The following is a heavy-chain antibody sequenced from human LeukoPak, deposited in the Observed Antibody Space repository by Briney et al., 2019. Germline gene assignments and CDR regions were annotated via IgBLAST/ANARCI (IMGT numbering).Heavy chain of an antibody. V-gene: IGHV3-23*01. CDR1: GFTFSSYA. CDR2: ISGSGGST. CDR3: AKDTRVIAAAGFDY. J-gene: IGHJ4*02. Sequence: GGSLRLSCAASGFTFSSYAMSWVRQAPGKGLEWVSAISGSGGSTYYADSVKGRFTISRDNAKNSLYLQMNGLRAEDTALYYCAKDTRVIAAAGFDYWGQGTLVTVSS. D-gene: IGHD6-13*01.